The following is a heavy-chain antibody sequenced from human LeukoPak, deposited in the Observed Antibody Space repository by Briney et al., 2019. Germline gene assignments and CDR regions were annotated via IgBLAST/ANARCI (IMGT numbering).Heavy chain of an antibody. Sequence: SETLSLTCAVSGGSISSGGYSWSWSRQPPGKGLEWIGYIYHSGSTYYNPSLKSRVTISVDRSKNQFSLKLSSVTAADTAVYYCARVYGSSSSGIFDYWGQGTLVTVSS. D-gene: IGHD6-6*01. V-gene: IGHV4-30-2*01. CDR1: GGSISSGGYS. J-gene: IGHJ4*02. CDR3: ARVYGSSSSGIFDY. CDR2: IYHSGST.